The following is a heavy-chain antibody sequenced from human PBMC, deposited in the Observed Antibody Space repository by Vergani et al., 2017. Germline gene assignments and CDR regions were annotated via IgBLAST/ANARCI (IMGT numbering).Heavy chain of an antibody. Sequence: QVQLVESGGGVVQPGRSLRLSCAASGFTFSSYAMHWVRQAPGKGLEWVAVISYDGRNKYYADSVKGRFTISRDNSKNTLYLQMNSLRAEDTAVYYCARELSITMIVVVNRDAFDIWGQGTMVTVSS. J-gene: IGHJ3*02. CDR1: GFTFSSYA. CDR3: ARELSITMIVVVNRDAFDI. D-gene: IGHD3-22*01. CDR2: ISYDGRNK. V-gene: IGHV3-30-3*01.